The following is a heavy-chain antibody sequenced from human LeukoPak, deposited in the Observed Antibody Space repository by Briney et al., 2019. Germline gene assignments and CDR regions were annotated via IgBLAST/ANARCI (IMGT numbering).Heavy chain of an antibody. CDR3: ATDPFYSSGWSS. CDR2: FDPEDGET. J-gene: IGHJ4*02. V-gene: IGHV1-24*01. Sequence: ASVKVSCKVSGYTLTELSMHWVRQAPGKGLEWMGGFDPEDGETICAQKFQGRVTMTEDTSTDTAYMEVSSLRSEDTAVYYCATDPFYSSGWSSWGQGTLVTVSS. D-gene: IGHD6-19*01. CDR1: GYTLTELS.